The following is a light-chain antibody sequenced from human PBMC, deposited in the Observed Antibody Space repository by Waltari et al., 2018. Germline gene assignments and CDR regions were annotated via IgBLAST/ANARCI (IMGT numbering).Light chain of an antibody. Sequence: EIVMTQSPATLSVSPGERASLSCRASQSVSSDLAWYQHKPGQAPRLLIYSASTRATGIPARFSGSGSGTDFTLTISSMQSEDFAVYYCQHYNNWPPWTFGQGTKVEIK. V-gene: IGKV3-15*01. J-gene: IGKJ1*01. CDR3: QHYNNWPPWT. CDR2: SAS. CDR1: QSVSSD.